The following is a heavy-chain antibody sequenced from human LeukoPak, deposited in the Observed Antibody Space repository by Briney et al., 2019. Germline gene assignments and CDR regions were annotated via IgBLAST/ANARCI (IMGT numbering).Heavy chain of an antibody. CDR2: IDYTGST. D-gene: IGHD3-22*01. CDR3: ARGPRRYDSSGYPIGY. Sequence: SETLSLTCAVYGESFVGYYWAWIRQPPGKGLEWIGEIDYTGSTNYNPSLKSRIKMSVDTSKNQFSVNLNSVTAADTAFYYCARGPRRYDSSGYPIGYWGQGTLVTVSS. V-gene: IGHV4-34*01. J-gene: IGHJ4*02. CDR1: GESFVGYY.